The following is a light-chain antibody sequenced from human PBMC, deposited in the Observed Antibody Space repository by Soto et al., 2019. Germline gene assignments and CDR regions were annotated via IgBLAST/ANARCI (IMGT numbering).Light chain of an antibody. J-gene: IGLJ1*01. CDR2: DVS. Sequence: QSVLTQPASVSGSPGQSITISCTGTSSDVGGYNYVSWYQHHPGKAPKLMIFDVSNRPSGVSNRFSGSKSGNTASLTTSGLQAEEEADYYCSSYTASSTYVFGTGTKVTVL. V-gene: IGLV2-14*03. CDR3: SSYTASSTYV. CDR1: SSDVGGYNY.